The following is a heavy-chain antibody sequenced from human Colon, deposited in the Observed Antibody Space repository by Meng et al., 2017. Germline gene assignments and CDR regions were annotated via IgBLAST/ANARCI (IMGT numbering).Heavy chain of an antibody. CDR2: IWYDGSNK. V-gene: IGHV3-33*01. CDR3: ARALKYYYDSSGYYYDIFDY. D-gene: IGHD3-22*01. CDR1: GFTFSSYG. J-gene: IGHJ4*02. Sequence: GESLKISCAASGFTFSSYGMHWVRQAPGKGLEWVAVIWYDGSNKYYADSVKGRFTISRDNSKNTLYLQMNSLRAEDTAVYYCARALKYYYDSSGYYYDIFDYWGQGTLVTVSS.